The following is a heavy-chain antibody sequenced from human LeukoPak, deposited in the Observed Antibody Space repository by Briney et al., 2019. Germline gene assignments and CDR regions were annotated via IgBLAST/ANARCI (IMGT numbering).Heavy chain of an antibody. V-gene: IGHV3-23*01. J-gene: IGHJ4*02. Sequence: GGSLRLSCVASGFTVSDDAMSCGRHAPGKRLEWVSAVTGRAGSTYYAHSVKGRFTISRDNSRNTLFLQMNSLRAEDTAIYYCAKWVDFDISAGYYVSDFWGQGTLVTVSS. CDR1: GFTVSDDA. CDR3: AKWVDFDISAGYYVSDF. CDR2: VTGRAGST. D-gene: IGHD3-9*01.